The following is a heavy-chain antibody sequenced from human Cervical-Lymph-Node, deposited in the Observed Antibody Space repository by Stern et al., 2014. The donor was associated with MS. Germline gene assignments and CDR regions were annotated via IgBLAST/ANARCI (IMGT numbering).Heavy chain of an antibody. Sequence: GQSGPAVVKPTQTLTLTCTFSGFSLSSDGMCVTWIRQPPGKALEWLALIDWANDKYYNTSLKTRLTISKDTPKNQVVLTMTNIDPMDTATYYCARMVGATGYYYDVDVWGQGTTVTVSS. CDR2: IDWANDK. CDR1: GFSLSSDGMC. D-gene: IGHD1-26*01. V-gene: IGHV2-70*01. J-gene: IGHJ6*02. CDR3: ARMVGATGYYYDVDV.